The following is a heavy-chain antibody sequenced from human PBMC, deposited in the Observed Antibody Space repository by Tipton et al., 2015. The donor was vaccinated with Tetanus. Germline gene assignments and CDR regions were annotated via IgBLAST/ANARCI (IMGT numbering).Heavy chain of an antibody. J-gene: IGHJ4*02. CDR1: GGSLSGHF. CDR3: ARHFHENSVYYELDIDY. V-gene: IGHV4-34*01. CDR2: ITPRGSS. D-gene: IGHD3-22*01. Sequence: TLSLTCAVSGGSLSGHFWSWVRQPPGKGLEWIGEITPRGSSSYNPSLKSRVTISGDTSKSHFSLNLTSVTAADTAVYYCARHFHENSVYYELDIDYWGQGTLVTVSS.